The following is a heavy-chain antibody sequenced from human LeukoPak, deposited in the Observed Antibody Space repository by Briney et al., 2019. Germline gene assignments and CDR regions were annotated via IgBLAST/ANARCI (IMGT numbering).Heavy chain of an antibody. CDR3: TTDVGGYDAFDI. D-gene: IGHD5-12*01. Sequence: GGSLRLSCAASGFTFSNAWMSWVRQAPGKGLEWVGRIKSKTDGGTTDYAAPVKGRFTISRDDSKNTLYLQMNSLKTEDTAVYYCTTDVGGYDAFDIWGQGTMVTVSS. J-gene: IGHJ3*02. CDR2: IKSKTDGGTT. V-gene: IGHV3-15*01. CDR1: GFTFSNAW.